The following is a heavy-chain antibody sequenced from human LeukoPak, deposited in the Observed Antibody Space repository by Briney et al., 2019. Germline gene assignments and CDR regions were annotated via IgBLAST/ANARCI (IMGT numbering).Heavy chain of an antibody. V-gene: IGHV4-39*01. CDR2: IYYSGST. CDR1: GGSISSSSYY. Sequence: PSETLSLTGTVSGGSISSSSYYWGWIRQPPGKGLEWIGSIYYSGSTYYNPSLKSRVTISVDTSKNQFSLKLSSVTAADTAVYYCAKATSHDAFDIWGQGTMVTVSS. J-gene: IGHJ3*02. D-gene: IGHD2-2*01. CDR3: AKATSHDAFDI.